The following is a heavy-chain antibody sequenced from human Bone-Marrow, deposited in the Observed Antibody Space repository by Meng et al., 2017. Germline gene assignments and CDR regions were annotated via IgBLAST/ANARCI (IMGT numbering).Heavy chain of an antibody. J-gene: IGHJ4*02. Sequence: GESLKISCAASGFTFSSYSMNWVRQAPGKGLEWVSSISCSSSYIYYADSVKGRFTISRDNAKNSLYLQMNSLRAEDTAVYYCATSGKTYYGSGRLQNPDYWGQGTLVTVSS. CDR2: ISCSSSYI. CDR3: ATSGKTYYGSGRLQNPDY. CDR1: GFTFSSYS. D-gene: IGHD3-10*01. V-gene: IGHV3-21*01.